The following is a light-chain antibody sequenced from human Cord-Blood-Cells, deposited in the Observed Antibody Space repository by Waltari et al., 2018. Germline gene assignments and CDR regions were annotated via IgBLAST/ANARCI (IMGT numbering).Light chain of an antibody. CDR2: SNN. CDR3: AAWDDSLNGVV. V-gene: IGLV1-44*01. CDR1: SPSIGGNR. J-gene: IGLJ2*01. Sequence: QSVLTHPPSASRTPGQRLTTSCSGNSPSIGGNRLNCSQQLPGTAPKPLIYSNNQRPSGVPDRFSGSKSGTSASLAISGLQSEDEADYYCAAWDDSLNGVVFGGGTKLTVL.